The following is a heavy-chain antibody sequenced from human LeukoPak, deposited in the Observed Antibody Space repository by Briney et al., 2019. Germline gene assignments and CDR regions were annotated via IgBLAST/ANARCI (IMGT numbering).Heavy chain of an antibody. CDR3: ARVDSTVTTFDY. Sequence: SETLSLTCTVSGGSISSHYWSWIRQPPGKGLEWIGYIYYSGSTNYNPSLKSRDTISVDTSKNQFSLKLSSVTAADTAVYYCARVDSTVTTFDYWGQGTLVTVSS. V-gene: IGHV4-59*11. D-gene: IGHD4-11*01. CDR1: GGSISSHY. CDR2: IYYSGST. J-gene: IGHJ4*02.